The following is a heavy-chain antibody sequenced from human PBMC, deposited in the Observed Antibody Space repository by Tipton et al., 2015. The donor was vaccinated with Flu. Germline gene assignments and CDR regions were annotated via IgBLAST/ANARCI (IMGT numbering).Heavy chain of an antibody. V-gene: IGHV3-23*01. J-gene: IGHJ4*02. CDR2: ISGDAEDT. Sequence: SLRLSCEASGFTFNIYAMAWVRQAPGKGLGWVAAISGDAEDTWYAESVKGRFTISRENSKNTLYLQMDSLRRDDTATYFCAQDPSPRADYWGQGTLVSVSS. CDR3: AQDPSPRADY. CDR1: GFTFNIYA.